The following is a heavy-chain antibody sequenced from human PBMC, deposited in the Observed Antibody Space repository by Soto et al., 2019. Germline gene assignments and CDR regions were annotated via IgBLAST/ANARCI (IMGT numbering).Heavy chain of an antibody. CDR1: GFTFSSYW. J-gene: IGHJ4*02. Sequence: GGSLRLSCAASGFTFSSYWMHWVRQAPGKGLVWVSRINSDGSSTSYADSVKGRFTISRDNAKNTLYLQMNSLRADDTAVYYCARNYYDSSGYYSVFDYWGQGTLVTVSS. CDR3: ARNYYDSSGYYSVFDY. CDR2: INSDGSST. V-gene: IGHV3-74*01. D-gene: IGHD3-22*01.